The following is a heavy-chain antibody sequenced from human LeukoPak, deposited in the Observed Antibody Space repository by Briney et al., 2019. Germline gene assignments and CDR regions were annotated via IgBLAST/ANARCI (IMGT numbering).Heavy chain of an antibody. CDR1: GYTFTGYY. Sequence: ASVKVSCKASGYTFTGYYMHWVRQAPGQGLERMGWINPNSGGTNYAQKFQGRVTMTRDTSISTAYMELRSLRSDDTAVYYCARALSSGWYLGYWGQGTLVTVSS. CDR3: ARALSSGWYLGY. D-gene: IGHD6-19*01. J-gene: IGHJ4*02. V-gene: IGHV1-2*02. CDR2: INPNSGGT.